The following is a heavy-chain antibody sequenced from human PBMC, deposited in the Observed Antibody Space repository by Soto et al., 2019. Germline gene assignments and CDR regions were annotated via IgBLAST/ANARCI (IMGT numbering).Heavy chain of an antibody. Sequence: EVQLVESGGGLVQPGGSLRLSCAASGITLSSYDMHWVRQATGKGLEWVSGIGTAGDTYYSGSVKGRFTISRENAKSSLYLQMNSLRAGDTAVYYCARVGAGDDAFDIWGQGTMVTVSS. CDR3: ARVGAGDDAFDI. D-gene: IGHD1-26*01. CDR1: GITLSSYD. CDR2: IGTAGDT. J-gene: IGHJ3*02. V-gene: IGHV3-13*01.